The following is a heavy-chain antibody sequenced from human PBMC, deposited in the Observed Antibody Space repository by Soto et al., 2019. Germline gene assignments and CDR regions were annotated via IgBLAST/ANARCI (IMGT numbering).Heavy chain of an antibody. CDR2: ITPIFGTA. CDR1: GGTFSSYA. V-gene: IGHV1-69*12. J-gene: IGHJ6*02. CDR3: ARVQDSRGGYYYYGMDV. D-gene: IGHD3-10*01. Sequence: QVQLVQSGAEVKKPGSSVKVSCKASGGTFSSYAISWVRQAPGQGLEWMGGITPIFGTANYAQKFQGRVTITADESTSTAYMELSSLRSEDTAVYYCARVQDSRGGYYYYGMDVWGQGTTVTVSS.